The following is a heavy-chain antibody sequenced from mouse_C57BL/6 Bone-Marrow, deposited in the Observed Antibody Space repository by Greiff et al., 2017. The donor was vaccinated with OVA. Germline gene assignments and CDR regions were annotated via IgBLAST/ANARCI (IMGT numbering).Heavy chain of an antibody. CDR1: GFTFSSYG. CDR3: ARYGDYGSVCDY. J-gene: IGHJ2*01. V-gene: IGHV5-6*01. CDR2: LSSGGSYT. Sequence: DVHLVESGGDLVKPGGSLKLSCAASGFTFSSYGMSWVRPTPDKRLEWVATLSSGGSYTSYPDSVKGRFTFSRDNAKNTLYLQMSSRESEDTAMDDSARYGDYGSVCDYWGQGTTLTVYS. D-gene: IGHD1-1*01.